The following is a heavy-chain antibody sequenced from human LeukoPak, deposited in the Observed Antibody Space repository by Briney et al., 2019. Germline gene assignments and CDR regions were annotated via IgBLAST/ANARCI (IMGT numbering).Heavy chain of an antibody. J-gene: IGHJ3*02. D-gene: IGHD1-26*01. Sequence: GGSLRLSCTASGFTLGTSWMTWVRQAPGKGLEWVSGISDSGDITYYADSVKGRFTISRDNSKNTLYVQMNSLRVEDTAVYFCAKDRRGGSYYAATLDIWGPGTMVTVSS. CDR1: GFTLGTSW. V-gene: IGHV3-23*01. CDR3: AKDRRGGSYYAATLDI. CDR2: ISDSGDIT.